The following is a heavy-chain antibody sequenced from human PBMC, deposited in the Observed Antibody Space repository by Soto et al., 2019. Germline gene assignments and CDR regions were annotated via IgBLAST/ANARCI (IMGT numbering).Heavy chain of an antibody. J-gene: IGHJ4*02. V-gene: IGHV1-18*04. CDR1: GYTFTNFG. Sequence: QVHLVQSGAVVENPGASVKVSCKASGYTFTNFGINWVRQAPGQGLEWMGWITPYNGNANYPQKNQDSITITTDTSTNTAHLELRSLRSDDTAVYFCARARMFSGAHHDYWGQGTRVTVSS. D-gene: IGHD1-26*01. CDR3: ARARMFSGAHHDY. CDR2: ITPYNGNA.